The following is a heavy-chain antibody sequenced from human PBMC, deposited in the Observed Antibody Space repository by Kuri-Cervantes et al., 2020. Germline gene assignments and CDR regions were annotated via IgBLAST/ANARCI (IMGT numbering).Heavy chain of an antibody. V-gene: IGHV3-21*01. Sequence: GGSLRLSCAASGFTLTGYSIIWVRQAPGKGLEWVSSIEHSSAYKYYADSLKGRFTISRDNAKNSLYLQMNSLRAEDTAVYYCARDEGWSALDYWGQGTLVTVSS. J-gene: IGHJ4*02. CDR1: GFTLTGYS. CDR3: ARDEGWSALDY. D-gene: IGHD2-15*01. CDR2: IEHSSAYK.